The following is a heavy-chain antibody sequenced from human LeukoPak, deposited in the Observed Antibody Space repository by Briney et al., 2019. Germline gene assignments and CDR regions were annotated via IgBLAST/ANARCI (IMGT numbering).Heavy chain of an antibody. J-gene: IGHJ5*02. CDR3: ARESTYYGSGSYYREYNWFDP. CDR1: GFTFTYW. D-gene: IGHD3-10*01. Sequence: QPGRSLRLSCAASGFTFTYWMSWVRQAPGKGLEWVANINQDGTEKYYVDSVKGRFTISRDNAKNSLYLQMNSLRAEDTAVYYCARESTYYGSGSYYREYNWFDPWGQGTLVTVSS. CDR2: INQDGTEK. V-gene: IGHV3-7*01.